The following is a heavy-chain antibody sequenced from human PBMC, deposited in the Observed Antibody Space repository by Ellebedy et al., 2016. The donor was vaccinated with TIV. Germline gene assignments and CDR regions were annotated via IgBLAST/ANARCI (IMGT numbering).Heavy chain of an antibody. CDR1: GYMFSNFA. Sequence: AASVKVSCKASGYMFSNFAIAWVRQAPGQGLEWMGWISTENRNTNYAQKFQGRVTLTTETSTNTAYMELTNLRSDDTAVYYCARDQSTAIFDFWGQGTLVTVSS. D-gene: IGHD1-14*01. CDR2: ISTENRNT. V-gene: IGHV1-18*01. J-gene: IGHJ4*02. CDR3: ARDQSTAIFDF.